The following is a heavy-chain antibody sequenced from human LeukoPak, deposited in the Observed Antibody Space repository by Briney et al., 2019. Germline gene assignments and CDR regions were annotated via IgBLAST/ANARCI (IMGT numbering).Heavy chain of an antibody. D-gene: IGHD5-12*01. CDR1: AFTFRNYW. CDR3: VDVDANA. J-gene: IGHJ5*02. Sequence: GGSLRLSCAASAFTFRNYWLSWVRQAPGKGLEWVASIIPDGTKQYCVDSLKGRFTITRDNAKNSVFLQLNSLRVEDTAVYYCVDVDANAWGQGTLVTVSS. V-gene: IGHV3-7*01. CDR2: IIPDGTKQ.